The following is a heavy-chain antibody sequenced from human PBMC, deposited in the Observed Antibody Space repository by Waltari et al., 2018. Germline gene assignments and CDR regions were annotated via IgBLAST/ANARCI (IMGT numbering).Heavy chain of an antibody. CDR1: GFTFSSYA. CDR3: AKDLGRYYDFWSGYGFDY. D-gene: IGHD3-3*01. Sequence: EVQLLESGGGLVQPGGSLRLSCAASGFTFSSYAMSWVSQAPGKGLEWVSAISGSGGSTYYADAVKGRFTISRDNSKNTLYLQMNSLRAEDTAVYYCAKDLGRYYDFWSGYGFDYWGQGTLVTVSS. CDR2: ISGSGGST. J-gene: IGHJ4*02. V-gene: IGHV3-23*01.